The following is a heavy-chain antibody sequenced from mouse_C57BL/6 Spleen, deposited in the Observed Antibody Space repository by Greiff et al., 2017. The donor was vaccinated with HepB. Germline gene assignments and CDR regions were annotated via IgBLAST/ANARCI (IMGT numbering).Heavy chain of an antibody. Sequence: VQLVESGAELVKPGASVKMSCKASGYTFTSYWITWVKQRPGQGLEWIGDIYPGSGSTNYNEKFKSKATLTVDTSSSTAYMQLSSLTSEDSAVYYCARIDDYYGSSYSDYWGQGTTLTVSS. D-gene: IGHD1-1*01. V-gene: IGHV1-55*01. CDR3: ARIDDYYGSSYSDY. J-gene: IGHJ2*01. CDR2: IYPGSGST. CDR1: GYTFTSYW.